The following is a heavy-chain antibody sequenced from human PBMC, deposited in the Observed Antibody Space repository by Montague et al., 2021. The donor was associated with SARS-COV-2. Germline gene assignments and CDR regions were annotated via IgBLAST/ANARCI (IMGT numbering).Heavy chain of an antibody. Sequence: SETLSLTCTVSGGSISSYYWNWIRQSAGKGLEWIGRIYTSGSTNXDPSLKSRVTMSVDTSKNQFSLKLSSVTAADTAVYYCARGALFYDSSGYYPDAFDIWGQGTMVTVSS. D-gene: IGHD3-22*01. CDR2: IYTSGST. CDR1: GGSISSYY. V-gene: IGHV4-4*07. CDR3: ARGALFYDSSGYYPDAFDI. J-gene: IGHJ3*02.